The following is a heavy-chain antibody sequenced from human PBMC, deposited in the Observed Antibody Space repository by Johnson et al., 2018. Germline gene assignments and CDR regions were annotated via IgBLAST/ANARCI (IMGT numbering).Heavy chain of an antibody. D-gene: IGHD2-2*02. CDR2: LSYDGSNK. V-gene: IGHV3-30*18. CDR3: AKGYCSSTSCYTLRWFDP. Sequence: QVQLVQSGGGVVQPGRSLRLSCAASGFTFSSYGMHWVRQAPGKGLEWVAVLSYDGSNKYYADSVKGRFTISRENSKNTLYLQMNSLRAEDTAVYYCAKGYCSSTSCYTLRWFDPWGQGTLVTVSS. J-gene: IGHJ5*02. CDR1: GFTFSSYG.